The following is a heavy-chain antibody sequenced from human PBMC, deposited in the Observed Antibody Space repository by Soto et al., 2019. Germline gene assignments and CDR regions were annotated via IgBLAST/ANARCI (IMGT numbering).Heavy chain of an antibody. D-gene: IGHD2-15*01. V-gene: IGHV1-69*14. CDR3: ARSLLGDAFDI. CDR1: GGTFSSYA. CDR2: IIPIFGTA. J-gene: IGHJ3*02. Sequence: QVQLVQSGAEVKKPGSSVKVSCKASGGTFSSYAISWVRQAPGQGLEWMGGIIPIFGTANYAQKFQGRVTITADKATSTAYMELSSLRSEDTDGYYCARSLLGDAFDIWGQGTMFTVSS.